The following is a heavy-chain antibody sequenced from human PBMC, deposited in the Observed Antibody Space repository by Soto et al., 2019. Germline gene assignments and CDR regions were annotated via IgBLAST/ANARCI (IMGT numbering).Heavy chain of an antibody. CDR2: IYYNGRT. J-gene: IGHJ5*02. V-gene: IGHV4-39*01. Sequence: QLQLQESGPGLVRPSETLSLMCSVSGGSISSSHYYWGWIRQPPGKGLEWIGSIYYNGRTYYKSSLKSRVTISVDTSKNQFSLKMNSVTASDTAVYFCVRQTDRGLRLGELSWCQGTLVSVSS. CDR3: VRQTDRGLRLGELS. CDR1: GGSISSSHYY. D-gene: IGHD3-16*01.